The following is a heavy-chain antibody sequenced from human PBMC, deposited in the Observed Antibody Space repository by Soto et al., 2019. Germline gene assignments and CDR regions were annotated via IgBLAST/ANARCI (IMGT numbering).Heavy chain of an antibody. V-gene: IGHV3-30*18. CDR3: AKGQHCSTTSCYFYYYGTDV. CDR1: GFTFSTYG. D-gene: IGHD2-2*01. J-gene: IGHJ6*02. CDR2: ISYDGSNK. Sequence: QVQLVESGGGVVQPGRSLRLSCAASGFTFSTYGMHWVRQAPGKGLEWVAVISYDGSNKYYADSVKGRFTISGDNSKSTLYLQMNSLRAEDTAVYHCAKGQHCSTTSCYFYYYGTDVWGQGTTVTVSS.